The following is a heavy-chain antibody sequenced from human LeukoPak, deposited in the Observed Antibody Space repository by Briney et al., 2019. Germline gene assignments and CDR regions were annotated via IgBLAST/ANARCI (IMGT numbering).Heavy chain of an antibody. J-gene: IGHJ6*03. D-gene: IGHD3-3*01. V-gene: IGHV3-73*01. CDR3: TSTIFGVANEGNYYYYYMDV. CDR2: IRSKANSYAT. CDR1: GFTFSGSA. Sequence: GGSLKLSCAAPGFTFSGSAMHWVRQASGKGLEWVGRIRSKANSYATAYAASVKGRFTISKDDSKNTAYLQMNSLKTEDTAVYYCTSTIFGVANEGNYYYYYMDVWGKGTTVTVSS.